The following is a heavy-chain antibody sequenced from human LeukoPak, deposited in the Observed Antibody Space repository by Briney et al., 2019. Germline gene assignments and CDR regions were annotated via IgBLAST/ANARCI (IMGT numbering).Heavy chain of an antibody. CDR2: IYPGDSDT. D-gene: IGHD2-2*01. CDR1: GYSFTGYW. CDR3: ARAYSPTAAIYYFDY. J-gene: IGHJ4*02. V-gene: IGHV5-51*01. Sequence: GESLKISCKGSGYSFTGYWIAWVRQMPGKGLEWMGIIYPGDSDTRYSPSFQGQVTISADKSITTAYLQWSSLKASDTAMYYCARAYSPTAAIYYFDYWGQGTLVTVSS.